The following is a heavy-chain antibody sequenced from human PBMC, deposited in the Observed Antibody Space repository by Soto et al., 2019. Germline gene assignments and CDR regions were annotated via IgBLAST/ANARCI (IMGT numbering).Heavy chain of an antibody. CDR2: IYHSGST. V-gene: IGHV4-30-2*01. D-gene: IGHD3-9*01. Sequence: SDTLSLTCAVSGSSISSGGYSWGWIRQPPGKGLEWIGYIYHSGSTYYNPSLKSRVTISVDTSKNQFSLKLSSVTAADTAVYYCARKTDGTYYDILTGPHTMYNWFDPWGQGTLVTVSS. CDR3: ARKTDGTYYDILTGPHTMYNWFDP. CDR1: GSSISSGGYS. J-gene: IGHJ5*02.